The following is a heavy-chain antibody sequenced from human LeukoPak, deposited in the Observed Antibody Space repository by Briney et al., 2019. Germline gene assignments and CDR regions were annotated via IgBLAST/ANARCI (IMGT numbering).Heavy chain of an antibody. V-gene: IGHV4-59*01. Sequence: SETLSLTCTVSGGSISSYYWSWIRQPPGKGLEWIGYNYYSGSTNYNPSLKSRVTISVDTSKNQFSLKLSSVTAADTAVYYCARVRITMVRGRPNWFDPWGQGTLVTVSS. CDR3: ARVRITMVRGRPNWFDP. J-gene: IGHJ5*02. CDR1: GGSISSYY. D-gene: IGHD3-10*01. CDR2: NYYSGST.